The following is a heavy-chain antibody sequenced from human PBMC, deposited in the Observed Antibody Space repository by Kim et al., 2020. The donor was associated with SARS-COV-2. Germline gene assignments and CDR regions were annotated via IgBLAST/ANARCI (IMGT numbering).Heavy chain of an antibody. CDR2: IYSGGST. V-gene: IGHV3-53*01. D-gene: IGHD2-8*02. Sequence: GGSLRLSCAASGFTVSSNYMSWVRQAPGKGLEWVSVIYSGGSTYYADSVKGRFTISRDNSKNTLYLQMNSLRAEDTAVDYCARDLVYYGMDVWGQGTTVTVSS. J-gene: IGHJ6*02. CDR1: GFTVSSNY. CDR3: ARDLVYYGMDV.